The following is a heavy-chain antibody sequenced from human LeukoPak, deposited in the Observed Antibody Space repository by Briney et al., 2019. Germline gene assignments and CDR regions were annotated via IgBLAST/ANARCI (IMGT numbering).Heavy chain of an antibody. J-gene: IGHJ5*02. V-gene: IGHV4-31*03. CDR2: IYYSGST. CDR3: ARGGPYSSSWYNWFDP. D-gene: IGHD6-13*01. Sequence: SETLSLTCTVSGGSISSGGYYWSWIRQHPGKGLEWIGYIYYSGSTYYNPSLKSRVTISVDTPKNQFSLKLSSVTAADTAVYYCARGGPYSSSWYNWFDPWGQGTLVTVSS. CDR1: GGSISSGGYY.